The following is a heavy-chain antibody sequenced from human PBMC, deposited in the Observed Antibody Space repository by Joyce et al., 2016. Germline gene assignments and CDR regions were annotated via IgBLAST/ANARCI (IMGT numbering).Heavy chain of an antibody. CDR3: ARGWISYYYAMDV. D-gene: IGHD1-1*01. Sequence: QLVESGGGVVKPGGSLRLSCEASGSTFSSSSMSWFRQAPGKGLEWVAAISGTSYYIFHAETVRGRFTVSRDNAKKTLYLQMNSLRAEDSAVFYCARGWISYYYAMDVWGQGTTVTVSS. CDR1: GSTFSSSS. V-gene: IGHV3-21*01. J-gene: IGHJ6*02. CDR2: ISGTSYYI.